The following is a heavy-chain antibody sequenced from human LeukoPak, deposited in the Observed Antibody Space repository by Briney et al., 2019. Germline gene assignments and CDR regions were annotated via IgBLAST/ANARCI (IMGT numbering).Heavy chain of an antibody. CDR2: MYYSGTT. Sequence: PSETLSLTSTVSGGSISSGSYYWGWIRQPPGKGLEWIASMYYSGTTFYSPSLKSRVTISVDTSKNQLSLKLGSVTAADTAVYYCARHPPRDGSAFDYWGQGTLVTVSS. CDR3: ARHPPRDGSAFDY. V-gene: IGHV4-39*01. CDR1: GGSISSGSYY. J-gene: IGHJ4*02.